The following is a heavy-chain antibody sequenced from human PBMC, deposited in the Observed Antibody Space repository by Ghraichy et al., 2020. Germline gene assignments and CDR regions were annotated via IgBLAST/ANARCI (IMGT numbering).Heavy chain of an antibody. J-gene: IGHJ4*02. CDR3: ARRGEGGYYGSGSYL. Sequence: SETLSLTCAVSGGSISSSNWWSWVRQPPGKGLEWIGEIYHSGSTNYNPSLKSRVTISVDKSKNQFSLKLSSVTAADTAVYYCARRGEGGYYGSGSYLWGQGTLVTVSS. V-gene: IGHV4-4*02. CDR1: GGSISSSNW. D-gene: IGHD3-10*01. CDR2: IYHSGST.